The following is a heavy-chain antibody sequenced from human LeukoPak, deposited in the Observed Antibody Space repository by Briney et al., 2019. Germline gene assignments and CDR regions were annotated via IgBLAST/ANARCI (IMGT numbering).Heavy chain of an antibody. CDR3: AKADEYYYYYYYMDV. CDR2: ISYDGSNK. V-gene: IGHV3-30*04. D-gene: IGHD5-24*01. J-gene: IGHJ6*03. CDR1: GFTFSSYA. Sequence: GGSLRLSCAASGFTFSSYAMHWVRQAPGKGLEWVAVISYDGSNKYYADSVKGRFTISRDNSQNTLYLQMNSLRSEDTAVYYCAKADEYYYYYYYMDVWGKGTTVTASS.